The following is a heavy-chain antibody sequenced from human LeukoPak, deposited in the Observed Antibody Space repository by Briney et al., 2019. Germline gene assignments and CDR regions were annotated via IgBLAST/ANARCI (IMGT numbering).Heavy chain of an antibody. CDR2: ISTSSRTI. J-gene: IGHJ4*02. V-gene: IGHV3-48*01. CDR3: ARVPYSSSSEDY. Sequence: GSLRLSCAASGFTFSSYGMSWVRQAPGKGLEWVSYISTSSRTIYYADSVEGRFTISRDDAKNSLYLQMNSLRAEDTAVYYCARVPYSSSSEDYWGQGTLVTVSS. D-gene: IGHD6-6*01. CDR1: GFTFSSYG.